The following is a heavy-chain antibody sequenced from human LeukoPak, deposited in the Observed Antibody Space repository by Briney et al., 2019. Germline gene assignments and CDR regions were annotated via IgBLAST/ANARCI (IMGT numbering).Heavy chain of an antibody. CDR2: IKQDGSEK. Sequence: QPGGSLRLSCAASGFTFSSYWMSWVRQAPGKGLEWVANIKQDGSEKYYVDSVKGRFTISRDNAKNSLYLQMNSLRAEDTAVYYCAREGVACVKQGELTKIDYWGQGTLVTVSS. J-gene: IGHJ4*02. V-gene: IGHV3-7*01. D-gene: IGHD2-15*01. CDR1: GFTFSSYW. CDR3: AREGVACVKQGELTKIDY.